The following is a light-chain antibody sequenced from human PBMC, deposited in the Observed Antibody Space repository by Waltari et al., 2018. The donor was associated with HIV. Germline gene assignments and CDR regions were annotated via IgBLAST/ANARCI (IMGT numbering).Light chain of an antibody. CDR2: SNN. Sequence: QSVLTQPPSASGTPGQRVTISCSGSSSNIGSNTVNWYQQLPGTAPKLLIYSNNQGPSGIPDRFSGSKSGTSASLAISGLQSEDEADYYCAAWDDSLRGVFGGGTKLTVL. CDR3: AAWDDSLRGV. V-gene: IGLV1-44*01. CDR1: SSNIGSNT. J-gene: IGLJ2*01.